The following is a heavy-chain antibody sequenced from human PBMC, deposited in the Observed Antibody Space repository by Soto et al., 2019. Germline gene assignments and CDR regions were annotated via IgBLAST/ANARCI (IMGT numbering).Heavy chain of an antibody. J-gene: IGHJ4*02. CDR2: ISSSFSYI. V-gene: IGHV3-21*01. D-gene: IGHD2-21*01. CDR3: ARDGRDGYHYDY. CDR1: GFTFSSYS. Sequence: VGSLRLSCAASGFTFSSYSMNWVRQAPGKGLGWVSSISSSFSYIYYADSVKGRFTISRDNAKNSLYLQMNSLRAEDTAVYYCARDGRDGYHYDYWGQGTLVTVSS.